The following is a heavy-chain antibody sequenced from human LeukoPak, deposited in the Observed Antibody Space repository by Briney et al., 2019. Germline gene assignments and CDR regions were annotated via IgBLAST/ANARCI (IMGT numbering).Heavy chain of an antibody. J-gene: IGHJ4*02. CDR1: GGSISSGGYS. CDR2: IYHSGST. V-gene: IGHV4-30-2*01. CDR3: ARLLSSSWRLDY. Sequence: PSQTLSLTCAVSGGSISSGGYSWSWIRQPPGKGLEWIGYIYHSGSTYYNPSLKSRVTISVDRSKNQFSLKLSSVTAADTAVYYCARLLSSSWRLDYWGQGTLVTVSS. D-gene: IGHD6-13*01.